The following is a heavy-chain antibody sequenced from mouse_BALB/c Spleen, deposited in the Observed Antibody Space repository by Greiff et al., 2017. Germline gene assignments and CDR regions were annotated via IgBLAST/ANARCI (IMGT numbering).Heavy chain of an antibody. V-gene: IGHV1-69*02. Sequence: QVQLQQPGAELVRPGASVKLSCKASGYTFTSYWINWVKQRPGQGLEWIGNIYPSDSYTNYNQKFKDKATLTVDKSSSTAYMQLSSPTSEDSAVYYCTRSFYDGYYSYAMDYWGQGTSVTVSS. CDR2: IYPSDSYT. CDR1: GYTFTSYW. CDR3: TRSFYDGYYSYAMDY. D-gene: IGHD2-3*01. J-gene: IGHJ4*01.